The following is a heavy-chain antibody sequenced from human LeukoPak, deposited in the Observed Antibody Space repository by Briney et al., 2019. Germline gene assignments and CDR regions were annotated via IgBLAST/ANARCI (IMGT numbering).Heavy chain of an antibody. Sequence: GESLKISCKGSGYSFTSYWIAWVRQMPGKGLEWMGISYPGDSDTRYSPSFQGQVTISADKSISTAYLQWSSLKASDTAMYYCARLSPGSGSYRPFYYYHGMDVWGQGTTVTVSS. J-gene: IGHJ6*02. D-gene: IGHD3-10*01. CDR3: ARLSPGSGSYRPFYYYHGMDV. V-gene: IGHV5-51*01. CDR1: GYSFTSYW. CDR2: SYPGDSDT.